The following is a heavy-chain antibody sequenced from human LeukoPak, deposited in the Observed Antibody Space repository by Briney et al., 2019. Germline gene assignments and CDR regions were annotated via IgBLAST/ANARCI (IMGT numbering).Heavy chain of an antibody. Sequence: SETLSLTCAVYGGSFSGYYWSWVRQPPGKALEWIGEINHSGSTNYNPSLKSRVTISVDKSLRQFFLRLSPVTAADTAVYYCARERASNNYYNYFDPWGQGTQVTVSS. CDR3: ARERASNNYYNYFDP. D-gene: IGHD1-1*01. CDR1: GGSFSGYY. CDR2: INHSGST. J-gene: IGHJ5*02. V-gene: IGHV4-34*01.